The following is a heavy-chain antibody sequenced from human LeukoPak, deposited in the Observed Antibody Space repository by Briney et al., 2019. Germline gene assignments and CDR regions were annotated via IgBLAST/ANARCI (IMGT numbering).Heavy chain of an antibody. D-gene: IGHD6-13*01. CDR3: ASQYSSSWYAHDAFDI. J-gene: IGHJ3*02. Sequence: SETLSLTCTVSGGSISSYYWSWIRQPPGKGLEWIGYIYYSGSTNYNPSLKSRVTISVDTSKNQFSLKLSSVTAADTAVYYCASQYSSSWYAHDAFDIWGQGTMVTVSS. V-gene: IGHV4-59*01. CDR1: GGSISSYY. CDR2: IYYSGST.